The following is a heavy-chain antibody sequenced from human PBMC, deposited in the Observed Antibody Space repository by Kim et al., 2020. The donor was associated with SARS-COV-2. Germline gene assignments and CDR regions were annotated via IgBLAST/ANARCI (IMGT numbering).Heavy chain of an antibody. CDR1: GYTFTSYD. Sequence: ASVKVSCKASGYTFTSYDINWIRQAAGQGLEWMGWMNPNSGNTGYAQNFQGRVTLTRNTSISTAYMELSSLRSEDTAVYYCARWLPFPTSRFDPWGQGTLVTVSS. D-gene: IGHD3-10*01. V-gene: IGHV1-8*01. CDR2: MNPNSGNT. J-gene: IGHJ5*02. CDR3: ARWLPFPTSRFDP.